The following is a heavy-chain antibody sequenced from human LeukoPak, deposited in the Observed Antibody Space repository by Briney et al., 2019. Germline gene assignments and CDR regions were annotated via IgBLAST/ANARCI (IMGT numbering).Heavy chain of an antibody. D-gene: IGHD4-23*01. Sequence: SETLSLTCTVSGGSISSYYWSWIRQPPGKGLEWIGYIYYSGNTNYNPSLKSRVTISVDTSKNQFSLKLSSVTAADTAVYYCARGPAYGGNSVLFDYWGQGTLVTVSS. CDR2: IYYSGNT. V-gene: IGHV4-59*01. CDR1: GGSISSYY. J-gene: IGHJ4*02. CDR3: ARGPAYGGNSVLFDY.